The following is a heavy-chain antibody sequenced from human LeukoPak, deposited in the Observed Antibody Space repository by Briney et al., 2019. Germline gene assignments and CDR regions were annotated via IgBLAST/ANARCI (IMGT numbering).Heavy chain of an antibody. CDR1: GFTFSSYW. CDR2: IYSGGTT. J-gene: IGHJ4*02. Sequence: GGSLRLSCAASGFTFSSYWMHWVRQAPGKGLQWVSVIYSGGTTYYADSVKGRFTISRDNSKNTLYLQMNSLRAEDTAVYYCARALLVRNGYNYSPNYFDYWGQGTLVTVSS. V-gene: IGHV3-53*01. CDR3: ARALLVRNGYNYSPNYFDY. D-gene: IGHD5-24*01.